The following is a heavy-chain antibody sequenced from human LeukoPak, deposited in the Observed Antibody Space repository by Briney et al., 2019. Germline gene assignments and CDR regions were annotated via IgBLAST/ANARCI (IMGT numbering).Heavy chain of an antibody. D-gene: IGHD1-26*01. V-gene: IGHV3-30*04. Sequence: GGSLRLSCAASGFTFSRYAMHWVRQAPDKGLEWVAVISYDGSNKYYADSVKGRFTMSRDNSKNTLFLQMNSLRAEDTAVYYCARDRSGTGPAVLYYFDYWGRGTLVTVSS. J-gene: IGHJ4*02. CDR2: ISYDGSNK. CDR1: GFTFSRYA. CDR3: ARDRSGTGPAVLYYFDY.